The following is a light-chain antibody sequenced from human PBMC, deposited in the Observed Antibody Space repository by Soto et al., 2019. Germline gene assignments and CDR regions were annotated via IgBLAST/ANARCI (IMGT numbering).Light chain of an antibody. V-gene: IGKV3-15*01. CDR2: GAS. Sequence: EIVLTQSPATLSSFPGDRVTLSCRASQAVNTRLAWYQHKPGQAPRLLIYGASTRATGTPARFSGSGSGTEFTLTISSLQSEDFAVYYCQQYIRWPLTFGGGTKVDIK. J-gene: IGKJ4*01. CDR3: QQYIRWPLT. CDR1: QAVNTR.